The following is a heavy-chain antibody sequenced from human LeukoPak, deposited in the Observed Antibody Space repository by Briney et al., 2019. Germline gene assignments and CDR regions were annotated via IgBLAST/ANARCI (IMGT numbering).Heavy chain of an antibody. CDR3: ARRPGLSRLQFGRWFDP. CDR1: GGSFSGYY. CDR2: VNHNGST. D-gene: IGHD5-24*01. Sequence: SAIPSLTCAVYGGSFSGYYWGWIRQPPGEGLEWVGEVNHNGSTNYNPSLKSRVTISVDTSKSHCSLTLSSVTAADTAVYYCARRPGLSRLQFGRWFDPWGQGTLVTVSS. J-gene: IGHJ5*02. V-gene: IGHV4-34*01.